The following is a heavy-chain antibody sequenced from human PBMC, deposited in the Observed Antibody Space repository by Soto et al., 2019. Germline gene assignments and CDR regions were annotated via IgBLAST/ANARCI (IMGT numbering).Heavy chain of an antibody. V-gene: IGHV3-15*07. CDR3: XTERXGXSSGYWYWYFDX. D-gene: IGHD3-22*01. Sequence: EVQLVESGGGLVKPGGSLRLSCAASAFTLTNAWISWVRQVPGQGLEWVGRIKSKIDGGTPDYAAPVKGRXXXXXXXSXXXXXXXXXXXXXXXTXVYYXXTERXGXSSGYWYWYFDXWGRXT. CDR2: IKSKIDGGTP. CDR1: AFTLTNAW. J-gene: IGHJ2*01.